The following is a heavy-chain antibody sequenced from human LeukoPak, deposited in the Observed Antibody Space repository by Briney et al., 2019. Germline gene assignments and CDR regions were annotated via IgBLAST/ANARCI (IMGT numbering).Heavy chain of an antibody. CDR1: GFTFAEYT. J-gene: IGHJ4*02. CDR2: ISWNGARI. D-gene: IGHD6-19*01. CDR3: VKDLVAASENVRGWYPMDY. V-gene: IGHV3-43*01. Sequence: PGGSLRLSCAASGFTFAEYTMHWVRQAPGKGLEWVSLISWNGARIHYGDSVKGRFTSSRGNSKNSLYLQMNSLRTEDTALYYCVKDLVAASENVRGWYPMDYWGQGTLVTVSS.